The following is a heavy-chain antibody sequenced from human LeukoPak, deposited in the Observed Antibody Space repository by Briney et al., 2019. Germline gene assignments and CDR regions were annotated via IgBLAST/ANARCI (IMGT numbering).Heavy chain of an antibody. J-gene: IGHJ4*02. CDR3: ARREAYQGVDY. CDR1: GVSISSSSYY. Sequence: PSETLSLTCTVSGVSISSSSYYRGWIRQPPGKGLEWIGSIYYSGSTYYNPSLKSRVTISVDTSKNQFSLKLSSVTAADTAVYYCARREAYQGVDYWGQGTLVTVSS. CDR2: IYYSGST. V-gene: IGHV4-39*01. D-gene: IGHD2-2*01.